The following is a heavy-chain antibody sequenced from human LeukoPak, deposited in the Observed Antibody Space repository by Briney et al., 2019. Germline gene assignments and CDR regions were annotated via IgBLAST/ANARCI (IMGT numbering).Heavy chain of an antibody. D-gene: IGHD1-14*01. CDR2: ISGSGGST. Sequence: GGSLRLSCAVSGFTFSSYGMSWVRQAPGKGREWVSAISGSGGSTYYADSVKGRFTISRDNSKNTLYLQMNSLRAEDTAVYYCAKDRAPGGFDPWGQGTLVTVSS. CDR1: GFTFSSYG. CDR3: AKDRAPGGFDP. J-gene: IGHJ5*02. V-gene: IGHV3-23*01.